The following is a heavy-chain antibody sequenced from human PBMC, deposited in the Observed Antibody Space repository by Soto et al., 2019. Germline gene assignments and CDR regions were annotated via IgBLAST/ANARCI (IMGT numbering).Heavy chain of an antibody. CDR1: GLTFTSYW. D-gene: IGHD6-19*01. J-gene: IGHJ2*01. CDR2: INSDGSTT. Sequence: EVQLVESGGGLVQPGGSLRLSCAASGLTFTSYWMHWVRQAPGKGLVWVSRINSDGSTTNYADSVKGRFTISRDNAENTLYLQMNSLRAEDTAVYYCSRATAVAGTDRWYFDLWGRGTLVTVSS. V-gene: IGHV3-74*01. CDR3: SRATAVAGTDRWYFDL.